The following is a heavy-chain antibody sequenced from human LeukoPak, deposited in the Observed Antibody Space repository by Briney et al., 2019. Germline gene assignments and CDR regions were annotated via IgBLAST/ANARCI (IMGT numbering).Heavy chain of an antibody. CDR2: IYYSGST. CDR1: GGSISSYY. D-gene: IGHD3-10*01. CDR3: ARRYGSGSYYTRRDYNWFDP. J-gene: IGHJ5*02. V-gene: IGHV4-59*12. Sequence: SETLSLTCTVSGGSISSYYWSWIRQPPGKGLEWIGYIYYSGSTNYNPSLKSRVTISVDTSKNQFSLKLSSVTAADTAVYYCARRYGSGSYYTRRDYNWFDPWGQGTLVTVSS.